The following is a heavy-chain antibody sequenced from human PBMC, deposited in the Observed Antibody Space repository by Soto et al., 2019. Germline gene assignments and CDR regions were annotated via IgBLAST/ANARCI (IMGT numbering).Heavy chain of an antibody. CDR3: ARELFGRSVWFDP. CDR2: IYYSGST. D-gene: IGHD3-10*01. J-gene: IGHJ5*02. Sequence: SETLCLTYTVSGGSISGYYWSWIRQPPGKGLEWIGYIYYSGSTNYNPSLKSRVTISVDTSKNQFSLKLSSVTAADTAVYYWARELFGRSVWFDPWGQGTRVTISS. V-gene: IGHV4-59*01. CDR1: GGSISGYY.